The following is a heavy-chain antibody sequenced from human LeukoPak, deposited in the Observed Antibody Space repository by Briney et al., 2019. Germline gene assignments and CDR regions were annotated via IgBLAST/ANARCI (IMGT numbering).Heavy chain of an antibody. D-gene: IGHD1-26*01. Sequence: SETLSLTCTVSDDSARSNNYSGGWVRQPPGKGLEWIGNIYYSGSTYYNPSLKSRVTMSVDTSKNQFFLKLNSVTAADTAVYYCARGRPYSGGYHLDYWGQGTLVTVSA. CDR3: ARGRPYSGGYHLDY. CDR1: DDSARSNNYS. J-gene: IGHJ4*02. CDR2: IYYSGST. V-gene: IGHV4-39*01.